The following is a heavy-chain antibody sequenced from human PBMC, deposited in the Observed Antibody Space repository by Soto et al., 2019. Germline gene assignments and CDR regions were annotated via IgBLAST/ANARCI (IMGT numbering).Heavy chain of an antibody. V-gene: IGHV3-48*02. D-gene: IGHD6-19*01. CDR3: ARSVEGHFDY. CDR1: GFRFSIYS. J-gene: IGHJ4*02. CDR2: ITSDTKTI. Sequence: EVQLVESGGALVQRGGSLTLSCAASGFRFSIYSMNWVRQAPGKGLEWSAYITSDTKTIKYAESVKGRFTISRDNAKNSVYLQMDNPRDEDTAVYYCARSVEGHFDYWGQGTVVTVSS.